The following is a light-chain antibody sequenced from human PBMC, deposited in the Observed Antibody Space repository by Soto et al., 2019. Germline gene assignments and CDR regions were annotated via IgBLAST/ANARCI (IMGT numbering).Light chain of an antibody. CDR1: QGISTF. Sequence: DIQLTQSPSFLSASVGDRVTITCRASQGISTFLAWYQQRPWKAPKLLIYAASTLQSVVPSRFSGSGSGTEFTLTISSLQPEDFATYYCQQVISYPPGFGPGTKVDIK. CDR2: AAS. V-gene: IGKV1-9*01. CDR3: QQVISYPPG. J-gene: IGKJ3*01.